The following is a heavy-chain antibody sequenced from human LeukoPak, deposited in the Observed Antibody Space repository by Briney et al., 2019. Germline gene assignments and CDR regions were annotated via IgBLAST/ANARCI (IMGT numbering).Heavy chain of an antibody. V-gene: IGHV1-24*01. D-gene: IGHD6-13*01. J-gene: IGHJ6*02. CDR1: GYTLTELS. Sequence: ASVKVSCKVSGYTLTELSMHWVRQAPGKGLEWMGGFDPEDGETFYAQKFQGRVTMTEDTSTDTAYMELSSLRSEDTAVYYCATAIISSSPHYYYYYYGMDVWGQGTTVTVSS. CDR2: FDPEDGET. CDR3: ATAIISSSPHYYYYYYGMDV.